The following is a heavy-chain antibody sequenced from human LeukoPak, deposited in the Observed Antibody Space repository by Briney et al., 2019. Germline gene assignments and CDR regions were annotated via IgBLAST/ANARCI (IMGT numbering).Heavy chain of an antibody. CDR1: GFTFSNAW. CDR3: TEMNDRDAFRI. D-gene: IGHD5-24*01. CDR2: IKNKLDGGTT. J-gene: IGHJ3*02. V-gene: IGHV3-15*01. Sequence: GGSLRLSCAASGFTFSNAWMSWVRQAPGKGLEWAGLIKNKLDGGTTECAAPVKGRFTISRDDSKDTLYLEMHSLKTEDTAMYYCTEMNDRDAFRIWGQGTMVTVSS.